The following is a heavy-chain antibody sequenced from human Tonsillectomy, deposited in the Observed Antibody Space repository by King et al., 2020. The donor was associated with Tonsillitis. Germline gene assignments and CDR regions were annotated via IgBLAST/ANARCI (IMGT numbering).Heavy chain of an antibody. J-gene: IGHJ4*02. CDR1: GYTFTNYG. D-gene: IGHD6-19*01. V-gene: IGHV1-18*01. CDR2: ISAYNDNP. CDR3: ARDHIAMAGYYFDY. Sequence: QLVQSGAEVKKPGASVKVSCKASGYTFTNYGFSWVRQAPGQGLEWMGWISAYNDNPNYAQKFQGRVTMTTDTSTSTAYMDLRSLRSDDTAVYYCARDHIAMAGYYFDYWGQGTLVTVSS.